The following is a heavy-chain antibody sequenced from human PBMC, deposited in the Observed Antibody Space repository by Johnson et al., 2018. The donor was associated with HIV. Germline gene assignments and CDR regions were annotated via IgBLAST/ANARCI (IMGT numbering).Heavy chain of an antibody. CDR1: GFTFSSYA. J-gene: IGHJ3*02. D-gene: IGHD3-10*01. CDR2: ISGSGGST. Sequence: MQLVESGGGVVQPGRSLRLSCAASGFTFSSYAMTWVRQAPGKGLEWVSSISGSGGSTFYADSVKGRFTISRDNSKNTLYLQMNSLRAEDTAVYYCAKALRIFGSGVKEAFDIWGQGTMVTVSS. V-gene: IGHV3-23*04. CDR3: AKALRIFGSGVKEAFDI.